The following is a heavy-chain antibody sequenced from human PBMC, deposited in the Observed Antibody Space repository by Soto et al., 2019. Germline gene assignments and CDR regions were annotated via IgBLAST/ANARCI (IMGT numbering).Heavy chain of an antibody. CDR3: ATVATNSYNWVDP. D-gene: IGHD5-12*01. CDR1: GFTFNTYW. V-gene: IGHV3-74*01. J-gene: IGHJ5*02. CDR2: INSDGTKT. Sequence: GGSLRLSCAASGFTFNTYWMHWVRQAPGKGLVWVSRINSDGTKTTYADSVKGRFTISRDNAKNTVYLQMNSLRAEDSAVYYCATVATNSYNWVDPWGQGTLVTVSS.